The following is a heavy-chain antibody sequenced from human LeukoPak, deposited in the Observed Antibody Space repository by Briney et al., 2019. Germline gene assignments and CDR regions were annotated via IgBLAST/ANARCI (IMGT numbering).Heavy chain of an antibody. D-gene: IGHD3-3*01. J-gene: IGHJ2*01. Sequence: SQTLSLTCTVSGGSISSGDYYWNWIRQPAGKGLEWIGRVYTSGSTNYNPSLKSRLTISLDTSKNQVSLKLGSVTAADTAVYYCAREDGYYTIPYWCFDLWGRGTLVTVSS. CDR1: GGSISSGDYY. V-gene: IGHV4-61*02. CDR3: AREDGYYTIPYWCFDL. CDR2: VYTSGST.